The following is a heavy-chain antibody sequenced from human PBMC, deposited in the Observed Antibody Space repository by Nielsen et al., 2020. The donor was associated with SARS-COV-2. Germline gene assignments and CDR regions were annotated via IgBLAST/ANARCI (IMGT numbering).Heavy chain of an antibody. Sequence: ESLKISCTVSGGSISSSSFYWGWIRQPPGKGLEWIGSIYYSGSTYYNPSLKSRVTISVDTSKNQLSLKLSSVTAADTAVYFCARHGSLYATSGPWGQGTLVTVSS. CDR1: GGSISSSSFY. D-gene: IGHD2-15*01. CDR2: IYYSGST. CDR3: ARHGSLYATSGP. J-gene: IGHJ4*02. V-gene: IGHV4-39*01.